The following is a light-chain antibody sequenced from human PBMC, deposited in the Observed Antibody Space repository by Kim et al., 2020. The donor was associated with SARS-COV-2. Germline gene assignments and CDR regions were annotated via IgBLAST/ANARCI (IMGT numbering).Light chain of an antibody. CDR2: YDS. CDR1: NIGGHS. V-gene: IGLV3-21*01. J-gene: IGLJ1*01. CDR3: QVWDTDTDDYV. Sequence: APGHTARITCGGNNIGGHSVHWYQQKPGQAPVLVIYYDSDRPSGIPERFSGSKAATTATLTISRVEAGDEADYYCQVWDTDTDDYVFGTGTKVTVL.